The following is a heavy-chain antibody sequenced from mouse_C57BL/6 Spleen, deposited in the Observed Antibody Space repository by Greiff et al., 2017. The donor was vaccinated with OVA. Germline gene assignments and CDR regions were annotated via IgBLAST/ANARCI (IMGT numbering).Heavy chain of an antibody. V-gene: IGHV7-3*01. CDR2: IRNKANGYTT. Sequence: EVKVVESGGGLVQPGGSLSLSCAASGFTFTDYYMSWVRQPPGKALEWLGFIRNKANGYTTEYSASVKGRFTISRDNSQSILYLQMNALRAEDSATYYCARYPSDEDAMDYWGQGTSVTVSS. CDR1: GFTFTDYY. J-gene: IGHJ4*01. CDR3: ARYPSDEDAMDY.